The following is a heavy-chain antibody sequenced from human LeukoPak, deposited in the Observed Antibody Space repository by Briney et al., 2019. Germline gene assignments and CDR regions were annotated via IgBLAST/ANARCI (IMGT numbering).Heavy chain of an antibody. CDR2: INHEGSN. CDR1: GESFSHFY. D-gene: IGHD3-16*01. Sequence: PLETLSLTCSVNGESFSHFYWAWIRQFPGKGLEWIGEINHEGSNNYNPSLNCRVTISVDVSKNQFSLKVTSVTAADTAVYYCAMKSQVWHDDRLDTWFDPWGQGTRVTVSS. CDR3: AMKSQVWHDDRLDTWFDP. J-gene: IGHJ5*02. V-gene: IGHV4-34*01.